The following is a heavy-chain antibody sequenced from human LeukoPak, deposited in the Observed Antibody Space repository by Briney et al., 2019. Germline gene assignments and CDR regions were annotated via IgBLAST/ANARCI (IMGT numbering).Heavy chain of an antibody. CDR2: ISYDGSNK. J-gene: IGHJ4*02. V-gene: IGHV3-30-3*02. Sequence: GRSLRLSCAASGFTFSSYAMHWVRQAPGKGLEWVAVISYDGSNKYYADSVKGRFTISRDNAKNSLYLQMNSLRAEDTALYYCAKKGLYGDYEADWGQGTLVTVSS. CDR3: AKKGLYGDYEAD. D-gene: IGHD4-17*01. CDR1: GFTFSSYA.